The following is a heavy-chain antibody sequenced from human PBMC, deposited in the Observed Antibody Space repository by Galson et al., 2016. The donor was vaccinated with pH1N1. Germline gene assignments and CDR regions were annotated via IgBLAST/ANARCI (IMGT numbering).Heavy chain of an antibody. V-gene: IGHV3-7*01. J-gene: IGHJ4*02. CDR1: GFTLSSSW. CDR3: VRAVGRAEAH. D-gene: IGHD1-26*01. CDR2: MNQDGNKK. Sequence: SLRLSCAASGFTLSSSWMSWVRQAPGKGLEWVANMNQDGNKKYYVDSVKGRFIISRHYSKNSLYLQMNSLRAEDTAMYYCVRAVGRAEAHWGQGTLVTVSS.